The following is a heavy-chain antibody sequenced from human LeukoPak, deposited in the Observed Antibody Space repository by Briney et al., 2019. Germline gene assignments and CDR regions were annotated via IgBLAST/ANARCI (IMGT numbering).Heavy chain of an antibody. CDR1: GGSISCGGYY. D-gene: IGHD2-2*01. J-gene: IGHJ6*03. V-gene: IGHV4-31*03. CDR2: IYYSGST. CDR3: ASGRDYCSSTSCYFWGYYYYYMDV. Sequence: PSQTLSLTCTVSGGSISCGGYYWSWIRQHPGKGLEWIGYIYYSGSTYYNPSLKSRVTISVDTSKNQFSLKLSSVTAADTAVYYCASGRDYCSSTSCYFWGYYYYYMDVWGKGTTVTVSS.